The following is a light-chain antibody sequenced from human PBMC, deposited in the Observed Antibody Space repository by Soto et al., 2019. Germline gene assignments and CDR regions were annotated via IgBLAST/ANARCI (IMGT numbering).Light chain of an antibody. CDR2: AAC. CDR3: QQNNSYPRT. CDR1: KGISSS. J-gene: IGKJ3*01. V-gene: IGKV1-9*01. Sequence: DIQLTQSPSFLSASVGDRVTITCRASKGISSSLAWYQQRPGKAPKLLIYAACTLQSGVPSRFSGSGSWTEFTLTISRLQPDDCAAYDCQQNNSYPRTVGPGTIVDFK.